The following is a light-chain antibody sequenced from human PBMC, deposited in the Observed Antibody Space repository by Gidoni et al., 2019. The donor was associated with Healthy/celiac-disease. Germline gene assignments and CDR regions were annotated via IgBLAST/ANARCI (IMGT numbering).Light chain of an antibody. J-gene: IGKJ1*01. CDR3: QQYNNWPPWT. Sequence: ERVMTQSPATLSVSPGERATLSCRASQSVSNNLACYQQKPGQAPRLLIYGASTRATGIPARFSGSGSGTEFTLTISSLQSADFAVYYCQQYNNWPPWTFGQGTKVEIK. CDR1: QSVSNN. V-gene: IGKV3-15*01. CDR2: GAS.